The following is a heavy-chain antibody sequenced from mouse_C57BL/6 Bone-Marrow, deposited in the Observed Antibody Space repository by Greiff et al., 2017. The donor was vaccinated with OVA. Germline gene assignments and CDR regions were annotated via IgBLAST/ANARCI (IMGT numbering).Heavy chain of an antibody. CDR2: IDPSDSYT. Sequence: QVQLKQPGAELVKPGASVKLSCKASGYTFTSYWMQWVKQRPGQGLEWIGEIDPSDSYTNYNQKFKGKATLTVDTSSSTAYMQLSSRTSEDSAVYYCARGGITTVVDYWGQGTTLTVSS. V-gene: IGHV1-50*01. CDR1: GYTFTSYW. J-gene: IGHJ2*01. CDR3: ARGGITTVVDY. D-gene: IGHD1-1*01.